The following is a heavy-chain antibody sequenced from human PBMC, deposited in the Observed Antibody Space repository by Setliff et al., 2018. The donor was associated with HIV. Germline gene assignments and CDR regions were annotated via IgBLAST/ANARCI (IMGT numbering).Heavy chain of an antibody. J-gene: IGHJ3*01. D-gene: IGHD3-22*01. V-gene: IGHV4-59*01. CDR1: GGSISNYY. CDR2: IQYGDLS. CDR3: ARSGYTSGFYWVFGAFGV. Sequence: SETLSLTCTVSGGSISNYYWTWIRQPPGKGPEWIASIQYGDLSHYNPSLQSRVTISVDTSTKKFSLYLSSVNETDTAVYYCARSGYTSGFYWVFGAFGVWGQGKMVTVSS.